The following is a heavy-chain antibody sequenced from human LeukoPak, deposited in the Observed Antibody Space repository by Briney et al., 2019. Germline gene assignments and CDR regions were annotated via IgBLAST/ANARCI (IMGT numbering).Heavy chain of an antibody. J-gene: IGHJ3*02. CDR2: ISGSGGST. V-gene: IGHV3-23*01. CDR3: ARTYYDFWRHGAFDI. D-gene: IGHD3-3*01. CDR1: GFTFSSYA. Sequence: GGSLRLSCAASGFTFSSYAMSWVRQAPGKGLEWVSAISGSGGSTYYADSVKDRFTISRDNSKNTLYLQMNSLRAEDTAVYYCARTYYDFWRHGAFDIWGQGTMVTVSS.